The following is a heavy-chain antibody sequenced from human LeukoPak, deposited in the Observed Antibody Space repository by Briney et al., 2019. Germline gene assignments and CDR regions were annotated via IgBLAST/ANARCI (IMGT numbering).Heavy chain of an antibody. CDR1: GGTFISYA. J-gene: IGHJ4*02. Sequence: ASVKVSCKASGGTFISYAISWVRQAPGQGGEWMGRIIPIFGTANYAQKFQGRDTITTDEKTRTAYMELSSLRSEDTAVYYCARDGKRSPRDFWSGYHDCWGQGTLVTVSS. D-gene: IGHD3-3*01. V-gene: IGHV1-69*05. CDR2: IIPIFGTA. CDR3: ARDGKRSPRDFWSGYHDC.